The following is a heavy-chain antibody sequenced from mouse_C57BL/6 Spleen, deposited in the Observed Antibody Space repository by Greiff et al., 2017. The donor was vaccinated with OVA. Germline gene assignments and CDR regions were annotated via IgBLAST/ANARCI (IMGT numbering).Heavy chain of an antibody. CDR2: IYPGNSVS. V-gene: IGHV1-5*01. CDR3: TRGRLWDYDHYFDY. Sequence: EVKLMESGTVLARPGASVKMSCTTSGYTFTSYWMHWVKQRPGQGLEWIGAIYPGNSVSSYNQKFKGKANLNAVTSASTAYMELSSLTNEDSAVYYCTRGRLWDYDHYFDYWGQGTTLTVSS. CDR1: GYTFTSYW. J-gene: IGHJ2*01. D-gene: IGHD2-4*01.